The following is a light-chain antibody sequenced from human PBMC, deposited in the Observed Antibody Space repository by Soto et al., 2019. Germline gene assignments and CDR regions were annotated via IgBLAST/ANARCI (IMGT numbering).Light chain of an antibody. Sequence: EIVMTQSPATLSLSPGERATLSCRASQSISSNLACYQQKPGQAPRLLMFRTSSRATGFPARFSGSGSGTEFNLTISSLQSEDFGVYYCQQYSKWPITFGQGTRLEI. V-gene: IGKV3-15*01. CDR2: RTS. J-gene: IGKJ5*01. CDR3: QQYSKWPIT. CDR1: QSISSN.